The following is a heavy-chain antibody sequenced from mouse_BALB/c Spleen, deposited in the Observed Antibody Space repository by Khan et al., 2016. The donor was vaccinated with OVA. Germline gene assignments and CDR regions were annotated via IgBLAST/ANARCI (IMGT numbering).Heavy chain of an antibody. CDR2: IWGGGGT. D-gene: IGHD2-14*01. Sequence: QVQLKESGPGLVAPSQSLSITCTVSGFSLSRYNIHWVCQPPGKGLEWLGMIWGGGGTDYNSTLKSRLIIRKDNSKSQVLLKMNSLQTDDTAMYYCARTYYRYDGYYAMDYWGQGTSVTVSS. V-gene: IGHV2-6-4*01. J-gene: IGHJ4*01. CDR3: ARTYYRYDGYYAMDY. CDR1: GFSLSRYN.